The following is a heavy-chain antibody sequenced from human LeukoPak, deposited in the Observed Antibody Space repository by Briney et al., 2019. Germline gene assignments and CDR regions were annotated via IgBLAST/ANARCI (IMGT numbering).Heavy chain of an antibody. Sequence: PSETLSLTCTVSGGSISSYYWSWIRQPPGKGLEWIGSIYYSGSTYYNPSLKSRVTISVDTSKNQFSLKLSSVTAADTAVYYCARGNGYYPHFDYWGQGTLVTVSS. V-gene: IGHV4-59*01. J-gene: IGHJ4*02. CDR2: IYYSGST. CDR1: GGSISSYY. CDR3: ARGNGYYPHFDY. D-gene: IGHD3-22*01.